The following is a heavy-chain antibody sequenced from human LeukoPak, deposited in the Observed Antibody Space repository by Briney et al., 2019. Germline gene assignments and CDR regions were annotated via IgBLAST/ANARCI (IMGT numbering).Heavy chain of an antibody. CDR3: AKDSGYYGSGSYADY. D-gene: IGHD3-10*01. CDR2: IRSNGSNK. J-gene: IGHJ4*02. CDR1: GFTFSSYG. Sequence: PGGSLRLSCAASGFTFSSYGMHWVRQAPGKGLEWVAFIRSNGSNKYYGDSVKGRFTISRDNSKNTLYLQMSSLTGEDTAVYYCAKDSGYYGSGSYADYWGQGTLVTVSS. V-gene: IGHV3-30*02.